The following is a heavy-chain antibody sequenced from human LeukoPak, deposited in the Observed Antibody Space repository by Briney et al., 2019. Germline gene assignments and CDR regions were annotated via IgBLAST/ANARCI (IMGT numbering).Heavy chain of an antibody. D-gene: IGHD4/OR15-4a*01. CDR3: ARRAGAYSHPYDY. V-gene: IGHV3-23*01. J-gene: IGHJ4*02. CDR1: GFTFSGYA. CDR2: LSGSGGST. Sequence: GGSLRLSCAASGFTFSGYAMSWVRQAPGKGLEWVSTLSGSGGSTYYADSVKGRFTISRDNSKNSLYLEMNSLRVEDTAVYYCARRAGAYSHPYDYWGQGTLVTVSS.